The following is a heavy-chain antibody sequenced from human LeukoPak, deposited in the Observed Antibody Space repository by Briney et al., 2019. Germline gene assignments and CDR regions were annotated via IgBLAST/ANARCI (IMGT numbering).Heavy chain of an antibody. CDR1: GGSISSYC. Sequence: KPSETLSLTCTVSGGSISSYCWSWIRQPAGKGLEWSGRIYTSGSTNYNPSLKSRVTMSVDTSKNQFSLKLSSVTAADTAVYYCARATYDGYYYYYMDVWGKGTTVTVSS. CDR3: ARATYDGYYYYYMDV. V-gene: IGHV4-4*07. CDR2: IYTSGST. J-gene: IGHJ6*03. D-gene: IGHD3-22*01.